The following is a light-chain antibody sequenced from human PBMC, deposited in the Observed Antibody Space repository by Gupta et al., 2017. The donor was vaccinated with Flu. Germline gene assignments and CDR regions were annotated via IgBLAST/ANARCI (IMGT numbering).Light chain of an antibody. CDR3: QQRSNWPPIT. CDR2: DAS. CDR1: QSVRSY. V-gene: IGKV3-11*01. J-gene: IGKJ5*01. Sequence: EIVLTQSPANLSLSPGERATLSCRASQSVRSYLAWYQQKPGQAPRLLIYDASNRYTGIPARFSGSGSGKDLPLTISSREQEDFAVYYCQQRSNWPPITFGQGTLLEIK.